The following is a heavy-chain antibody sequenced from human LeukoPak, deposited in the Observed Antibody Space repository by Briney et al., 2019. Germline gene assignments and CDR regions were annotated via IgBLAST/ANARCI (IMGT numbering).Heavy chain of an antibody. J-gene: IGHJ6*03. CDR1: GGSTSDYY. CDR2: ISYSGIT. Sequence: RPSETLSLTCTVSGGSTSDYYWSWIRQPPGKGLEWIGYISYSGITNYNPSLKSRVTISVDTSKNQFSLKLNSVTAADTAVYYCARSWTIYDPMDVWGKGTTVTVSS. D-gene: IGHD5/OR15-5a*01. CDR3: ARSWTIYDPMDV. V-gene: IGHV4-59*01.